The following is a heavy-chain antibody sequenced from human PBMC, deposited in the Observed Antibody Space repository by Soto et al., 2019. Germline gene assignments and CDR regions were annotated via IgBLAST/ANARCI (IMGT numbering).Heavy chain of an antibody. D-gene: IGHD3-16*01. CDR3: ARWGATGGFDL. V-gene: IGHV3-30*19. J-gene: IGHJ4*02. CDR1: GFRFKSFV. CDR2: TSYDGNNK. Sequence: QVQLVESGGGVVQPGTSLRLSCAASGFRFKSFVMHWVRQAPGKGLEWVAFTSYDGNNKDYGDSVKGRFTVYRDNSQNTLHLQMYVPRPEDTALYYCARWGATGGFDLWGQGTLV.